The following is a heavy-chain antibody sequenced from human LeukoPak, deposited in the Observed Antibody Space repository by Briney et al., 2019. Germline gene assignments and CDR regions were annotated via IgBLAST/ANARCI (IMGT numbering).Heavy chain of an antibody. J-gene: IGHJ6*02. Sequence: SQTLSLTCTVSGGSISSGGYYWSWIRQHPGKGLEWIGYIYYSGSTYYNPSLKSRVTISVDTSKNQFSLKLSSVTAADTAVYYCARAERHPRFGTLYYYYGMDVWGQGTTVTVSS. CDR2: IYYSGST. V-gene: IGHV4-31*03. CDR1: GGSISSGGYY. D-gene: IGHD1-1*01. CDR3: ARAERHPRFGTLYYYYGMDV.